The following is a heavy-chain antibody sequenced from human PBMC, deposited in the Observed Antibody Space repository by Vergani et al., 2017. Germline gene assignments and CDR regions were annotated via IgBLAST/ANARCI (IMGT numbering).Heavy chain of an antibody. V-gene: IGHV3-48*01. Sequence: DVRLVDSGGGVVQPGGSLRLSCAASGFTFSAYSMNWFCQTPGTGLEWVSYIGVSDNSIYYADSVMGRFAISRDNARHLLFLQMNSLIADDSALYFCVRDPDYSTFDSWGQGTLVTVS. CDR2: IGVSDNSI. CDR3: VRDPDYSTFDS. J-gene: IGHJ4*02. CDR1: GFTFSAYS. D-gene: IGHD4-11*01.